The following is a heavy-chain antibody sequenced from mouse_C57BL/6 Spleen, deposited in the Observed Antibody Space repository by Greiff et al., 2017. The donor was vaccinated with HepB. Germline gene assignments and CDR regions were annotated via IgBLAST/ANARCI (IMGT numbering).Heavy chain of an antibody. CDR3: SRSNCDPSFDY. D-gene: IGHD4-1*01. V-gene: IGHV1-64*01. CDR1: GYTFTSYW. J-gene: IGHJ2*01. Sequence: QVQLQQPGAELVKPGASVKLSCKASGYTFTSYWMHWVKQRPGQGLEWIGMIHPNSGSTNYNEKFKSKATLTVDKSSSTAYMQLSSLTSEDSAVYYCSRSNCDPSFDYWGQGTTLTVSS. CDR2: IHPNSGST.